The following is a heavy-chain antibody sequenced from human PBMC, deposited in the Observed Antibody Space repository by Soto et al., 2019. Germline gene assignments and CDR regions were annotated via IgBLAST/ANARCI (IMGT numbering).Heavy chain of an antibody. CDR3: ARDLNLGSFDY. CDR1: GFTFSSYS. J-gene: IGHJ4*02. CDR2: ISSSSSTI. Sequence: WGSLRLSCAASGFTSGFTFSSYSMNWVRQAPGKGLEWVSYISSSSSTIYYADSVKGRFTISRDNAKNSLYLQMNSLRAEDTAVYYCARDLNLGSFDYWGQGTLVTVSS. V-gene: IGHV3-48*01.